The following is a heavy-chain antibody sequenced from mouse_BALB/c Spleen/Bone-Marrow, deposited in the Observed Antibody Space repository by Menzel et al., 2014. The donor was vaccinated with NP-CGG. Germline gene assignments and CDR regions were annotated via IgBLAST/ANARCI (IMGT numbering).Heavy chain of an antibody. J-gene: IGHJ4*01. CDR1: GFNIEDTY. CDR3: AEITTAAYYVMDY. Sequence: VQLQQSGAELVKPGASVKLSCTASGFNIEDTYMHWVKQRPEQGLEWIGRIDPANGNTKYNQKFQGKATITADTSSNTAYLQLSSLTSEDPDFYYCAEITTAAYYVMDYWGQGTSGTVSS. D-gene: IGHD1-2*01. V-gene: IGHV14-3*02. CDR2: IDPANGNT.